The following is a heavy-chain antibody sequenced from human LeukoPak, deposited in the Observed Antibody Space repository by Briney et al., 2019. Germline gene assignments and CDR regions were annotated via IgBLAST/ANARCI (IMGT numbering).Heavy chain of an antibody. Sequence: SETLSLTCTVSGGSISSYYWSWIRQPPGKGLEWIGYIYSSGSTKYNPSLKSRVTIAIDTSKNQFSLKLSSVTAADTAVYYCARGRANYDSTGYYYWGQGILVTVSS. V-gene: IGHV4-59*01. CDR1: GGSISSYY. CDR2: IYSSGST. CDR3: ARGRANYDSTGYYY. J-gene: IGHJ4*02. D-gene: IGHD3-22*01.